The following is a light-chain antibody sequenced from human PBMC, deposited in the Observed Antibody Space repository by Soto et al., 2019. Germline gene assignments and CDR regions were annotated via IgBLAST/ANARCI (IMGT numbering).Light chain of an antibody. CDR3: SSYAGSSNV. V-gene: IGLV2-8*01. Sequence: QALLTKPLASSGAPGQSVAIACTGTSSDVGGYNYVSWYQQHPGKAPKLMIYEVNKRPSGVPDSFSGSKSGNTASLTVSGLQAEDEADYYCSSYAGSSNVFGSGTKVTVL. CDR2: EVN. J-gene: IGLJ1*01. CDR1: SSDVGGYNY.